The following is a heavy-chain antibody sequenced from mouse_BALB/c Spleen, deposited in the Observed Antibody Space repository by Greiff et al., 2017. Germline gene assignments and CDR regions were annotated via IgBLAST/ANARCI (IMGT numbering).Heavy chain of an antibody. CDR3: ARQRGYYEYAMDY. Sequence: EVHLVESGGDLVKPGGSLKLSCAASGFTFSSYGMSWVRQTPDKRLEWVATISSGGSYTYYPDSVKGRFTISRDNAKNTLYLQMSSLKSEDTAMYYCARQRGYYEYAMDYWGQGTSVTVSS. J-gene: IGHJ4*01. CDR2: ISSGGSYT. CDR1: GFTFSSYG. D-gene: IGHD2-4*01. V-gene: IGHV5-6*01.